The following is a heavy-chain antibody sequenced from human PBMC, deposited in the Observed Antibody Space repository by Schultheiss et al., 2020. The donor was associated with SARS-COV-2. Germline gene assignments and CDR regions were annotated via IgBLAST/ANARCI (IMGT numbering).Heavy chain of an antibody. CDR3: AKGPRIAAAGTEDY. V-gene: IGHV3-23*01. D-gene: IGHD6-13*01. Sequence: GGSLRLSCAASGFTFSSYGMHWVRQAPGKGLEWVSAISGSGGSTYYADSVKGRFTISRDNSKNTLYLQMNSLRAEDTAVYNCAKGPRIAAAGTEDYWGQGALVTGSS. CDR1: GFTFSSYG. J-gene: IGHJ4*02. CDR2: ISGSGGST.